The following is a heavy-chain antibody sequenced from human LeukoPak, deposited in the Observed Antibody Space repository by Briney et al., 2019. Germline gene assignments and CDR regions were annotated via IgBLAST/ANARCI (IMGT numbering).Heavy chain of an antibody. D-gene: IGHD6-6*01. J-gene: IGHJ5*02. CDR2: ISWNGNKI. CDR3: ARAGYSSSSGRGNWFDP. Sequence: GGSLRLSCAASGFIFRHFAMHWVRQGPGKGLEWVSGISWNGNKIDYADSVKGRFTVSRDNAKNSLYLQMNSLRAEDTAVYYCARAGYSSSSGRGNWFDPWGQGTLVTVSS. CDR1: GFIFRHFA. V-gene: IGHV3-9*01.